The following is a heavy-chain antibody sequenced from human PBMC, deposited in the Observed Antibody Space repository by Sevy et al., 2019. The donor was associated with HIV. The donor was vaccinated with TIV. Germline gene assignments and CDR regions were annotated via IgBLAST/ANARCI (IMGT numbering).Heavy chain of an antibody. CDR3: ARGRDFWSGYYPLDY. J-gene: IGHJ4*02. CDR2: ISSSGSTI. D-gene: IGHD3-3*01. CDR1: GFTFSDYY. V-gene: IGHV3-11*01. Sequence: GGSLRLSCAASGFTFSDYYMSWIRQAPGKGLGWVSYISSSGSTIYYADSVKGRFTISRDNAKNSLYLQMNSLRAEDTAVYYCARGRDFWSGYYPLDYWGQGTLVTVSS.